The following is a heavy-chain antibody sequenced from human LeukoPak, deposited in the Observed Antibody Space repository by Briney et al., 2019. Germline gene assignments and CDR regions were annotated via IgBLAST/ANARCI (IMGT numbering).Heavy chain of an antibody. J-gene: IGHJ3*02. D-gene: IGHD5-12*01. CDR2: IYHSGRT. CDR3: ARDWGSGSDGRAFDI. V-gene: IGHV4-4*02. CDR1: GGSPSSSNW. Sequence: SETPSLTPAVSGGSPSSSNWWSWVRQPPGKGLEWIGEIYHSGRTNYNPSLKSRVTISVDKSKNQFSLKLSSVTAADTAVYYCARDWGSGSDGRAFDIWGQGTTVTVSS.